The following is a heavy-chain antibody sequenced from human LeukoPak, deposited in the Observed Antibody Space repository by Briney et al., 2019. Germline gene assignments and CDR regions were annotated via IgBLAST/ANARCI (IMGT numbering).Heavy chain of an antibody. J-gene: IGHJ5*02. CDR2: IYYSGST. CDR1: GGSISSYY. Sequence: SETLSLTCTVSGGSISSYYWSWIRQPPGKGLEWIGYIYYSGSTNYNPSLKSRVTISVDTSKNQFSLKLSSVTAADTAVYYCAREILAHDSRGYYEGNWFDPWGQVTLVTGSS. CDR3: AREILAHDSRGYYEGNWFDP. D-gene: IGHD3-22*01. V-gene: IGHV4-59*01.